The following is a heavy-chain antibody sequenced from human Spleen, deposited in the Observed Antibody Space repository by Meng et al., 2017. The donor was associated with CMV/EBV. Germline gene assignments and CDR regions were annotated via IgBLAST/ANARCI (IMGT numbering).Heavy chain of an antibody. Sequence: SQTLSLTCAISGDSVSSNSAAWNWIRQSPSRGLEWLGRTYYRSKWYNDYAVSVKSRITINPDTSKNQFSLQLNSVTPEDTAVYYCARARQFSSSSRGYYYYGMDVWGQGTTVTVS. V-gene: IGHV6-1*01. CDR1: GDSVSSNSAA. J-gene: IGHJ6*02. CDR3: ARARQFSSSSRGYYYYGMDV. CDR2: TYYRSKWYN. D-gene: IGHD6-6*01.